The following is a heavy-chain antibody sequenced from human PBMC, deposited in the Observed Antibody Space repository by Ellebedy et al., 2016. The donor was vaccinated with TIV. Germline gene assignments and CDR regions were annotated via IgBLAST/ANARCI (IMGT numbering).Heavy chain of an antibody. J-gene: IGHJ6*02. CDR2: ITGSTGYI. CDR1: GFTFSNYS. CDR3: APDGPILLWFGELLRNAMDV. D-gene: IGHD3-10*01. Sequence: GGSLRLSXAASGFTFSNYSMNWVRQAPGKGLEWVSSITGSTGYIQYADAVKGRFTISRDNAKNLLYLQMNSLRAEDTAVYYCAPDGPILLWFGELLRNAMDVWGPGTTVTVSS. V-gene: IGHV3-21*06.